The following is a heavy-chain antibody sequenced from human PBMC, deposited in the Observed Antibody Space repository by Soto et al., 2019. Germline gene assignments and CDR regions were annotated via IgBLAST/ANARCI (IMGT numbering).Heavy chain of an antibody. D-gene: IGHD1-26*01. J-gene: IGHJ6*02. CDR1: GFTFSSYG. V-gene: IGHV3-30*18. Sequence: GGSLILSCAASGFTFSSYGMHWVRQAPGKGLEWVAVISYDGSNKYYADSVKGRFTISRDNSKNTLYLQMNSLRAEDTAVYYCAKDPGLDSGSYYGYCYYGMDVWGQVTTVTVSS. CDR2: ISYDGSNK. CDR3: AKDPGLDSGSYYGYCYYGMDV.